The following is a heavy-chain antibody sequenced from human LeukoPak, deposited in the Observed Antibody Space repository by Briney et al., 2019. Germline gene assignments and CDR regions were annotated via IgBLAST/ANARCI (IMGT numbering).Heavy chain of an antibody. J-gene: IGHJ2*01. CDR3: ATRSSYSSGWYAGYFDL. V-gene: IGHV3-7*01. CDR1: GFTFSSYW. D-gene: IGHD6-19*01. Sequence: PGGSLRLSCAASGFTFSSYWMSWVRQAPGKGLEWVANIKQDGSEKYYVDSVKGRFTISRDNAKNSLYLQMNSLRAEDTAVYYCATRSSYSSGWYAGYFDLWGRGTLATVSS. CDR2: IKQDGSEK.